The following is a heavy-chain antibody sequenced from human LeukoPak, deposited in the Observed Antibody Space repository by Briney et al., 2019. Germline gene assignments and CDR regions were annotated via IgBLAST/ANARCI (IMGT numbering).Heavy chain of an antibody. D-gene: IGHD4-17*01. CDR1: GFTFDDYA. CDR2: ISWNSGSI. Sequence: PGGSLRLSCAASGFTFDDYAMHWVRQAPGKGLEWVSGISWNSGSIGYADSVKGRFTISRDNAKNSLYLQMNSLRAEDTALYYCTKDPNGDYVGAFDPWGQGTLVTVSS. J-gene: IGHJ5*02. CDR3: TKDPNGDYVGAFDP. V-gene: IGHV3-9*01.